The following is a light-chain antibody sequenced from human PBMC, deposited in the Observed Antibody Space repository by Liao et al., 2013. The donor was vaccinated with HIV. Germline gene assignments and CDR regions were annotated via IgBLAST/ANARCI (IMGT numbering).Light chain of an antibody. J-gene: IGLJ3*02. CDR2: RDT. CDR1: NIGSKS. CDR3: QSADSSGTCPV. Sequence: SYVLTQPPSVSVAPGKTARITCGGNNIGSKSVHWYQQRPGQAPVLVIYRDTERPSGIPERFSGSSSGTTVTLTISGVQAEDEADYYCQSADSSGTCPVFGGGTKLTVL. V-gene: IGLV3-25*03.